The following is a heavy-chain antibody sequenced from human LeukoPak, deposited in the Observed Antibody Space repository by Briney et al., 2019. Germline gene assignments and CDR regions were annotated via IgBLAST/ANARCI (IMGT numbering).Heavy chain of an antibody. CDR1: GFTFDDFA. Sequence: GGSLRLSCAASGFTFDDFAMHWVRQAPGKGLEWVSGISWNSNRIGYADSVKGRFTISRDNAKNSLYLQMNSLRAEDTAVYYCARDRGDYDFWSGYFPHCDYWGQGTLVTVSS. J-gene: IGHJ4*02. CDR3: ARDRGDYDFWSGYFPHCDY. D-gene: IGHD3-3*01. V-gene: IGHV3-9*01. CDR2: ISWNSNRI.